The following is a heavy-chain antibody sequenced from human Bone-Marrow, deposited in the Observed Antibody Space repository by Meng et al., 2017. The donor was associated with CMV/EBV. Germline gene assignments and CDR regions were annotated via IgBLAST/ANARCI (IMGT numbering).Heavy chain of an antibody. Sequence: ESLKISCTVSGGSISSSSYYWGWIRQPPGKGLEWIGSIYYSGSTYYNPSLKSRVTISVDTSKNQFSLKLSSVTAADTAVYYCARGWVDGMDVWGQGTTVTGSS. D-gene: IGHD1-26*01. V-gene: IGHV4-39*07. CDR2: IYYSGST. J-gene: IGHJ6*02. CDR3: ARGWVDGMDV. CDR1: GGSISSSSYY.